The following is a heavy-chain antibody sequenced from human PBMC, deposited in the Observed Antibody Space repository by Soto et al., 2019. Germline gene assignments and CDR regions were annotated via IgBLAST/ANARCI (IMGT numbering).Heavy chain of an antibody. CDR2: INKSGGST. CDR1: GFTFSSFA. J-gene: IGHJ4*02. CDR3: AKDPPTTGTTFDY. Sequence: PVGSLRLSCAASGFTFSSFAMSWVRQAPGKGLEWVSTINKSGGSTYYADSVKGRFTISRDNSKNMLFLQINGLRAEDTAVYYCAKDPPTTGTTFDYWGRGTLVTVSS. V-gene: IGHV3-23*01. D-gene: IGHD1-1*01.